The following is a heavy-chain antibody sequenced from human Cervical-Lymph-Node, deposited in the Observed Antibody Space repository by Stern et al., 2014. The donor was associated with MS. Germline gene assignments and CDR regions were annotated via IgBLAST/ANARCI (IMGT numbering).Heavy chain of an antibody. J-gene: IGHJ4*02. D-gene: IGHD3-10*01. Sequence: QVQLVQSGTDVKKPGASVKGSCKAAGDTSDSYGISWVRQAPGRGLEWMGGLFPFFGTPIYAQKFQGRVTMTADESTTTAYMDLTSLSVEDTAVYYCATSTYGLVHWGQGTLVTVSS. CDR3: ATSTYGLVH. CDR1: GDTSDSYG. V-gene: IGHV1-69*01. CDR2: LFPFFGTP.